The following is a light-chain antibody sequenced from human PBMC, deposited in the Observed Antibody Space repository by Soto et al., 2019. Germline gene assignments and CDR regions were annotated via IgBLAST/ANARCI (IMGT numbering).Light chain of an antibody. Sequence: DIIMTQSPATPSVSPGEGVPLTCRASQSIGDSLAWYQHKPGQAPRLLIYDTSTMATGVPARFSGSRSGTEFTLTINSLQSEDFAVYYCQRYNNWPLTFGGGTKVDIK. CDR3: QRYNNWPLT. CDR1: QSIGDS. V-gene: IGKV3-15*01. J-gene: IGKJ4*02. CDR2: DTS.